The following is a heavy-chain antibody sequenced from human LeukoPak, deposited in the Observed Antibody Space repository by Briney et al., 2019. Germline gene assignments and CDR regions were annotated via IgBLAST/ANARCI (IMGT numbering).Heavy chain of an antibody. J-gene: IGHJ4*02. CDR3: ARVVPAAKPYDY. D-gene: IGHD2-2*02. CDR1: GYTFTSYD. V-gene: IGHV1-2*02. Sequence: ASVKVSCKASGYTFTSYDINWVRQAPGQGLEWMGWINPNSGGTNYAQKFQGRVTMTRDTSISTAYMELSRLRSDDTAVYYCARVVPAAKPYDYWGQGTLVTVSS. CDR2: INPNSGGT.